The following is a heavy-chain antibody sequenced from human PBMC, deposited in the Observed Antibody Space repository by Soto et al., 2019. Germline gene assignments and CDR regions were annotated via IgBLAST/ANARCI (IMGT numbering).Heavy chain of an antibody. CDR2: IYYSGST. Sequence: SETLSLTCTVSGGSISSSSYYWGWIRQPPGKWLEWIGSIYYSGSTYYNPSLKGRVTISVDTSKNQFSLKLSSVTAADTAVYYCARHSTRGSRMSATGYYFDYWGQGTLVTVSS. D-gene: IGHD2-8*02. V-gene: IGHV4-39*01. CDR1: GGSISSSSYY. CDR3: ARHSTRGSRMSATGYYFDY. J-gene: IGHJ4*02.